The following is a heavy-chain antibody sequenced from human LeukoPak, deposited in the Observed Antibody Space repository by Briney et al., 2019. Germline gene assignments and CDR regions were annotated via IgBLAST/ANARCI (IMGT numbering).Heavy chain of an antibody. CDR1: GGSFSGYY. CDR3: ARGTAWIQLWFSSNYFDY. V-gene: IGHV4-34*01. J-gene: IGHJ4*02. Sequence: SETLSLTCAVYGGSFSGYYWSWIRQPPGQGLEWIGVVNHSGSTNYNPSLKSRVTISVDTSKIQFSLKLSSVTAADTAVYYCARGTAWIQLWFSSNYFDYWGQGTLVTVSS. CDR2: VNHSGST. D-gene: IGHD5-18*01.